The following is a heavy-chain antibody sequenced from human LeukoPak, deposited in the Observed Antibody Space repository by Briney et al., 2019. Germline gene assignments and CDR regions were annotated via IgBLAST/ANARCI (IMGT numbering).Heavy chain of an antibody. V-gene: IGHV3-23*01. CDR1: GFTFSSYA. CDR2: ISGSGGST. CDR3: AKSSSSWYDSTDY. J-gene: IGHJ4*02. D-gene: IGHD6-13*01. Sequence: GSLRLSCAASGFTFSSYAMHWVRQAPGKGLEWVSAISGSGGSTYYADSVKGRFTISRDNSKNTLYLQMNSLRAEDTAVYYCAKSSSSWYDSTDYWGQGTLVTVSS.